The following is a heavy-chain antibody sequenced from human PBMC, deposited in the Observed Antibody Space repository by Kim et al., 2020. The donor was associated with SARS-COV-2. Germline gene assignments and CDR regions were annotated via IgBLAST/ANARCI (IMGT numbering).Heavy chain of an antibody. CDR1: GYTLTGLS. CDR2: FDPEDGET. D-gene: IGHD3-10*01. V-gene: IGHV1-24*01. CDR3: ATGSVGSGSLPYGGY. Sequence: ASVKVSCKVSGYTLTGLSMHGVRGAPGKGLEWMGGFDPEDGETIYAQKFQGRVTMTEDTSTDTAYMELSSLRSDDTAVYYCATGSVGSGSLPYGGYWGQGTLVTVSS. J-gene: IGHJ4*02.